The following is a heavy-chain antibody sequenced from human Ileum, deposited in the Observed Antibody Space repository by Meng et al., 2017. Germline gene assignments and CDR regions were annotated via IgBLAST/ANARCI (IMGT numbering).Heavy chain of an antibody. CDR1: GGSISSSFY. Sequence: QVQLQESGPGLVEPSGTLSLTCTVSGGSISSSFYWSWVRQSPGKGLEWIGQIYLAGSPNYNPSLESRVTISIDTSKKQLSLNLTSATAADTALYYCVTGTLRGGVDWGQGILVTVSS. V-gene: IGHV4-4*02. CDR3: VTGTLRGGVD. J-gene: IGHJ4*02. D-gene: IGHD3-10*01. CDR2: IYLAGSP.